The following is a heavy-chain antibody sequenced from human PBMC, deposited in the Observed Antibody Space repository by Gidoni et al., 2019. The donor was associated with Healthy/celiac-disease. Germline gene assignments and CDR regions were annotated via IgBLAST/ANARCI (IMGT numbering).Heavy chain of an antibody. CDR2: IFYSGST. D-gene: IGHD3-22*01. V-gene: IGHV4-59*01. Sequence: QVQLQESGPGLVKPSETLSLTCTVSGGSISTYYWSWIRQPPGKGLEWIGYIFYSGSTNYNPSLKSRVTISVDTSKNQFSLRLSSVTAADTAVYYCARDALEGSSGPYNWFDPWGQGTLVTVSS. J-gene: IGHJ5*02. CDR3: ARDALEGSSGPYNWFDP. CDR1: GGSISTYY.